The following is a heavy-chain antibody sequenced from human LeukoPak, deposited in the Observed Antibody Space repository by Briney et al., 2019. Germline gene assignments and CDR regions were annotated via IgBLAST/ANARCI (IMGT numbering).Heavy chain of an antibody. Sequence: PGGSLRLSCAVSGLTLSNYGMSWVRQAPGKGLEWVAGISDGGGSRNYADSVKGRFTISRDNPKNTLYLQMNSLRAEDTAVYFCAKRGVVIRAVIIVGFHKEAYYFDYWGQGALVTVSS. CDR3: AKRGVVIRAVIIVGFHKEAYYFDY. CDR1: GLTLSNYG. J-gene: IGHJ4*02. V-gene: IGHV3-23*01. D-gene: IGHD3-10*01. CDR2: ISDGGGSR.